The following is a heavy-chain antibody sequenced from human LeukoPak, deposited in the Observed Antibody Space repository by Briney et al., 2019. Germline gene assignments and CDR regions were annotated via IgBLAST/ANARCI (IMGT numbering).Heavy chain of an antibody. J-gene: IGHJ4*02. CDR3: ARFLLGKTGTPIDY. V-gene: IGHV3-7*01. CDR1: GFTFSRYW. D-gene: IGHD1-1*01. CDR2: INQDGGEK. Sequence: GGSLRLSCVASGFTFSRYWMTWVRQAPGMGLDWVANINQDGGEKHYVDSVKGRFTISRDNAQGLMYLQMNSLRAEDSAVYYCARFLLGKTGTPIDYWGQGTLVIVSS.